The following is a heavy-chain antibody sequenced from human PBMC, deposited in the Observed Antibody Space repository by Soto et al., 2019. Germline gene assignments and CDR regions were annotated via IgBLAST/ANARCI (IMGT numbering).Heavy chain of an antibody. CDR1: GFTFSSPA. V-gene: IGHV3-33*01. CDR2: IWNTGTNK. J-gene: IGHJ3*02. CDR3: AREPSNSGYAFDI. D-gene: IGHD1-1*01. Sequence: GGSLRLSCAASGFTFSSPAMHWVRQAPGKGLEWVAFIWNTGTNKYYTDSVKGRFTISRDNSKNTLYLQMNSLRAEDSAIYYCAREPSNSGYAFDIWGQGTLVTVSS.